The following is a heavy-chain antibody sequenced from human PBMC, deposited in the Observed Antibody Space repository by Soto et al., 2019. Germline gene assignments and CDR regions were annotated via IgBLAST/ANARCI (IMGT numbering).Heavy chain of an antibody. D-gene: IGHD1-7*01. CDR2: INPNSGGT. CDR3: ARGSDWNYARWFDP. V-gene: IGHV1-2*02. J-gene: IGHJ5*02. CDR1: GYTFTGYY. Sequence: GASVKVSCKASGYTFTGYYMHWVRQAPGQGLEWMGWINPNSGGTNYAQKFQGRVTMTRDTSISTAYMELSRLRSDDTAVYYCARGSDWNYARWFDPWGQGTLVTVSS.